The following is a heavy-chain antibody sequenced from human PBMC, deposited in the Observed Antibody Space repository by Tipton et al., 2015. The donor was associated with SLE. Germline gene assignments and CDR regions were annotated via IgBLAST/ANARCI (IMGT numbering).Heavy chain of an antibody. CDR1: GDSIKNAY. V-gene: IGHV4-4*08. CDR2: LSISGNT. J-gene: IGHJ4*02. Sequence: TLSLTCTISGDSIKNAYWTWIRQTPGKGLEWIGYLSISGNTYYNPSLKSRVTISVDTSKNLFSLNLNYVTAADTAIYFCARVGPPPIAGATSAFDFWGEGTLVTVTS. D-gene: IGHD1-26*01. CDR3: ARVGPPPIAGATSAFDF.